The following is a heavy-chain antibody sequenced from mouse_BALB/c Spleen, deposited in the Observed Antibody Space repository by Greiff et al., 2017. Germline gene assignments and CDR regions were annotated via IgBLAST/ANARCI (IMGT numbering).Heavy chain of an antibody. V-gene: IGHV1S29*02. Sequence: EVQLQESGPELVKPGASVKISCKASGYTFTDYNMHWVKQSHGKSLEWIGYIYPYNGGTGYNQKFKSKATLTVDNSSSTAYMELRSLTSEDSAVYYCAREDYAGFDYWGQGTTLTVSS. J-gene: IGHJ2*01. CDR3: AREDYAGFDY. CDR2: IYPYNGGT. D-gene: IGHD2-4*01. CDR1: GYTFTDYN.